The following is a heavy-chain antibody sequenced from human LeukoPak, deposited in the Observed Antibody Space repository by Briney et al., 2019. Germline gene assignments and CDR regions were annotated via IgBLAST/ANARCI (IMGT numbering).Heavy chain of an antibody. V-gene: IGHV3-21*01. CDR3: ARDPRGERELYYYYGMDV. CDR2: ISSSSSYI. J-gene: IGHJ6*04. CDR1: GFTFSSYS. Sequence: GGSLRLSCAASGFTFSSYSMNWVRQAPGKELEWVSSISSSSSYIYYADSVKGRFTISRDNAKNSLYLQMNSLRAEDTAVYYCARDPRGERELYYYYGMDVWGKGTTVTVSS. D-gene: IGHD1-26*01.